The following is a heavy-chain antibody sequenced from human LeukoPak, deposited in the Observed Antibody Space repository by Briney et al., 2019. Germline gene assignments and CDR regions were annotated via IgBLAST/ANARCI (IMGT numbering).Heavy chain of an antibody. D-gene: IGHD5-12*01. J-gene: IGHJ3*02. CDR2: IYYSGST. CDR1: GGSISSSGYY. Sequence: PSETLSLTCAVSGGSISSSGYYWGCIRQPPGKGLEWIGSIYYSGSTYYNPSLESRVTMSVDTSKNQFSLKLSSVTAADTAVYYCARQGTSVATEDAFDIWGHGTMVTVSS. V-gene: IGHV4-39*01. CDR3: ARQGTSVATEDAFDI.